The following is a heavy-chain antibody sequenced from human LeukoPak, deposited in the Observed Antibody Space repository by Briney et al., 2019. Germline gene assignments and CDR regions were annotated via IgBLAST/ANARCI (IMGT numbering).Heavy chain of an antibody. CDR1: GFTFSSYA. D-gene: IGHD3-9*01. J-gene: IGHJ4*02. CDR3: ARDGNDILTGYYNFPDY. Sequence: GRSLRLSCAASGFTFSSYAMHWVRQAPGKGLEWVAVISYDGSNKYYADSVKGRFTISRDNSKNTLYLQMNSLRAEDTAVYYCARDGNDILTGYYNFPDYWGQGTLVTVSS. CDR2: ISYDGSNK. V-gene: IGHV3-30*04.